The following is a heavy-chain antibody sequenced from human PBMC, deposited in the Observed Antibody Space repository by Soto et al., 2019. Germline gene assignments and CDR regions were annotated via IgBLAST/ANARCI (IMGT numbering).Heavy chain of an antibody. Sequence: EVQLVESGGGLVQPRRSLRLSCAAFGFTFEDYAMHWIRQTPGKGLVWVEGINWNSGSIGYADSVKGRFTISRDNANNSLYLQMDSLRTEDTALYFCAKGRGALAVVSNWFVPWGQGILVTVSS. J-gene: IGHJ5*02. CDR1: GFTFEDYA. CDR2: INWNSGSI. V-gene: IGHV3-9*01. D-gene: IGHD3-22*01. CDR3: AKGRGALAVVSNWFVP.